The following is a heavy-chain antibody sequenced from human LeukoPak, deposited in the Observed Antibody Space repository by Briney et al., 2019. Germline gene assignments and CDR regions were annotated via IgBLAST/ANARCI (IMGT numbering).Heavy chain of an antibody. J-gene: IGHJ5*02. CDR2: IYYSGST. CDR1: GGSISSYY. CDR3: ARHLGYCSGGSCYRNWFDP. D-gene: IGHD2-15*01. Sequence: KPSETLSLTCTVSGGSISSYYWGWIRQPPGKGLEWIGSIYYSGSTYYNPSLKSRVTISVDTSKNQFSLKLSSVTAADTAVYYCARHLGYCSGGSCYRNWFDPWGQGTLVTVSS. V-gene: IGHV4-39*01.